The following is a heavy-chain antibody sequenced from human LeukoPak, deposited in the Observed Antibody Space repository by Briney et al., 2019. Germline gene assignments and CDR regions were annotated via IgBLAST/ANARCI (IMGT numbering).Heavy chain of an antibody. CDR3: ATKAGDYQERVSLDY. CDR1: GFTFSSYW. J-gene: IGHJ4*02. Sequence: GGSLRLSCAASGFTFSSYWMHWVRQAPGKGLVWVSRINSDGSSTSYADSVKGRFTISRDNAKNTLYLQMNSLRADDTALYYCATKAGDYQERVSLDYWGQGILVTVSS. V-gene: IGHV3-74*01. CDR2: INSDGSST. D-gene: IGHD1-1*01.